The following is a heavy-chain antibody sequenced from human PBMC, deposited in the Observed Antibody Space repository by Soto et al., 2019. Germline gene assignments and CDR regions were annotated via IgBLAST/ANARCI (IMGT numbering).Heavy chain of an antibody. V-gene: IGHV4-34*01. D-gene: IGHD6-19*01. CDR1: GGSFSGYY. CDR3: ARPTRQWLGRRYYYGMAV. CDR2: INHSGST. J-gene: IGHJ6*01. Sequence: ASETLYLTCAVYGGSFSGYYWSWIRQPPGKGLEWIGEINHSGSTNYNPSLKSRVTISVDTSKNQFSLKLSSVTAADTAVYYCARPTRQWLGRRYYYGMAVCGQGTTVIVS.